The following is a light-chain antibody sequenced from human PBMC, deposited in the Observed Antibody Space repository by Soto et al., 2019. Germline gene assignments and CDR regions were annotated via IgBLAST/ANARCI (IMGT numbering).Light chain of an antibody. Sequence: EIVLTQSPGTLSLSPGERATLSCRASQSVSSSYLAWYQQKPGQAPRLLIYGASSRATGIPDRFSGSGSETDFPLTISRLEPEDFAVYYCLQYGSSPPGTCGQGTKVEIK. J-gene: IGKJ1*01. V-gene: IGKV3-20*01. CDR3: LQYGSSPPGT. CDR2: GAS. CDR1: QSVSSSY.